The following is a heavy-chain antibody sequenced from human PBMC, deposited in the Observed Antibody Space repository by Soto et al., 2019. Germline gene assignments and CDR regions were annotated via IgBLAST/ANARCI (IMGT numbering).Heavy chain of an antibody. CDR2: IRSKAYGGTT. Sequence: AGGALRLCCTASGFTFGDYAMSWVRQAPGKGLEWVGFIRSKAYGGTTEYAASVKGRFTISRDDSKSIAYLQMNSLKTEDTAVYYCTRFFGVPAAIYYYGMDVWGQGTTVTVSS. D-gene: IGHD2-2*01. J-gene: IGHJ6*02. CDR1: GFTFGDYA. CDR3: TRFFGVPAAIYYYGMDV. V-gene: IGHV3-49*04.